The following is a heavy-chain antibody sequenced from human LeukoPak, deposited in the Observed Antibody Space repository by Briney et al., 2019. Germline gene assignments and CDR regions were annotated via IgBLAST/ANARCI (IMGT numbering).Heavy chain of an antibody. CDR1: SGSLSGYY. CDR3: ARASADYYDSSGYYFDY. CDR2: IYYSGST. V-gene: IGHV4-59*01. Sequence: SETLSLTCTVSSGSLSGYYWSWIRQPPGKGLEWIGYIYYSGSTNYNPSLKSRVTISVDTSKNQFSLKLSPVTAADTAVYYCARASADYYDSSGYYFDYWGQGTLVTVSS. J-gene: IGHJ4*02. D-gene: IGHD3-22*01.